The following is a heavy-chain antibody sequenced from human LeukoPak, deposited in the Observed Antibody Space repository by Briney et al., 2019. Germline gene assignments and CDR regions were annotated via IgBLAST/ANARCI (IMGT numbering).Heavy chain of an antibody. CDR1: GFTFSDYY. CDR2: ISSSGSTI. D-gene: IGHD6-13*01. Sequence: PGGSLRLSCAASGFTFSDYYMSWIRQAPGKGLEWVSYISSSGSTIYYADSVKGRFTISRDNAKNSLYLQMNSLRAEDTAVYYCATRVGAAALAYYYGMDVWGQGTTVTVSS. CDR3: ATRVGAAALAYYYGMDV. V-gene: IGHV3-11*01. J-gene: IGHJ6*02.